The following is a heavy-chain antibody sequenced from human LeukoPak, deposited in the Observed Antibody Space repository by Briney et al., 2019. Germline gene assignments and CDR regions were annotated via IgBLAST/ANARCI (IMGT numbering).Heavy chain of an antibody. D-gene: IGHD3-22*01. J-gene: IGHJ4*02. CDR3: ARDDSSGYYYD. CDR1: GGSISSGDYY. V-gene: IGHV4-30-4*01. Sequence: SETLSLTCTVSGGSISSGDYYWSWIRQPPGKGLEWIGYIYYSGSTYYNPSLKSRVTISVDTSQNQFSLKLSSVTAADTAVYYCARDDSSGYYYDWGQGTLVTVSS. CDR2: IYYSGST.